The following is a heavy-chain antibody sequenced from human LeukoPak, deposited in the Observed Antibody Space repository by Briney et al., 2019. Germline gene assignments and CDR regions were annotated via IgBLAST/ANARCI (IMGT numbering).Heavy chain of an antibody. CDR1: GFSFSSYG. CDR3: AKDRPSLPILRYFDWVHGGRDAFDI. CDR2: ISGSSGST. D-gene: IGHD3-9*01. Sequence: PGGSLRLSCAASGFSFSSYGMSWVRQAPGKGLEWVSGISGSSGSTYYADSVKGRFTISRDNSKNTLYLQMNSLRAEDTAVYYCAKDRPSLPILRYFDWVHGGRDAFDIWGQGTMVTVSS. J-gene: IGHJ3*02. V-gene: IGHV3-23*01.